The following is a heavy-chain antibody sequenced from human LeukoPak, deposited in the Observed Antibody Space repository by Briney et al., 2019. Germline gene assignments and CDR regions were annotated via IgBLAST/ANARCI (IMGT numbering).Heavy chain of an antibody. V-gene: IGHV3-21*01. J-gene: IGHJ4*02. CDR2: ISSSSSYI. Sequence: GGSLRLSCAASGFTFSSYSMNWVRQAPGKGLEWVSSISSSSSYIYYTDSVKGRFTLSRDNAKKSLYLQMNSLRAEDTAVYYCARAPHPFCSGGNCIYFDYWGQGTLVTVSS. CDR1: GFTFSSYS. CDR3: ARAPHPFCSGGNCIYFDY. D-gene: IGHD2-15*01.